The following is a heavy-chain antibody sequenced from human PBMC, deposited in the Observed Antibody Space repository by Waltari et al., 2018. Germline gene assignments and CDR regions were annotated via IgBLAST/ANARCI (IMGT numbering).Heavy chain of an antibody. CDR3: AREGWDYDSSGYYDY. CDR2: IIPILGIA. V-gene: IGHV1-69*09. J-gene: IGHJ4*02. D-gene: IGHD3-22*01. CDR1: GGTFSRYA. Sequence: QVQLVQSGAEVKKPGSSVKVSCTASGGTFSRYAISWVRQAPGQGLEWMGRIIPILGIANYAQKFQGRVTITADKSTSTAYMELSSLRSEDMAVYYCAREGWDYDSSGYYDYWGQGTLVTVSS.